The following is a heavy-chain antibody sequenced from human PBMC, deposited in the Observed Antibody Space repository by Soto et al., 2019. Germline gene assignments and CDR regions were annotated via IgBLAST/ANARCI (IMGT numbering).Heavy chain of an antibody. D-gene: IGHD3-9*01. V-gene: IGHV1-3*01. J-gene: IGHJ4*02. Sequence: ASVKVSCKAPGYTFTSYAMHWVRQAPGQRLEWMGWINAGNGNTKYSQKFQGRVTITRDTSASTAYMELSSLRSEDTAVYYCARTTQNYDILTGYYLGPFDYWGQGTLVTVSS. CDR2: INAGNGNT. CDR3: ARTTQNYDILTGYYLGPFDY. CDR1: GYTFTSYA.